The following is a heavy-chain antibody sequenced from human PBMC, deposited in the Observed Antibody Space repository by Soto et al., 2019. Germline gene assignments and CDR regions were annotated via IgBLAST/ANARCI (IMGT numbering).Heavy chain of an antibody. D-gene: IGHD1-26*01. CDR1: GGSISSGGYY. Sequence: QVQLQEAGPGLVKPSQTLSLTCTVPGGSISSGGYYWSWIRQHPGKGLEWIGYIYYSASTYYNPYLKSRATRVVDTSKNQFSLKLSSVTAAGTAVYYCASDEGGTTAIGGWGQGTLVTVSS. J-gene: IGHJ1*01. CDR3: ASDEGGTTAIGG. CDR2: IYYSAST. V-gene: IGHV4-31*03.